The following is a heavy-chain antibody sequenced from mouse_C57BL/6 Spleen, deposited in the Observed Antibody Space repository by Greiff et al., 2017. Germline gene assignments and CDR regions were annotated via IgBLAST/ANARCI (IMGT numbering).Heavy chain of an antibody. Sequence: DVMLVESGGGLVKPGGSLKLSCAASGFTFSSYAMSWVRQTPEKRLEWVATISDGGSYTYYPDNVKGRFTISRDNAKNNLYLQMSHLKSEDTAMYYCARDGPNRWFAYWGQGTLGTVSA. D-gene: IGHD2-3*01. CDR3: ARDGPNRWFAY. CDR1: GFTFSSYA. V-gene: IGHV5-4*03. CDR2: ISDGGSYT. J-gene: IGHJ3*01.